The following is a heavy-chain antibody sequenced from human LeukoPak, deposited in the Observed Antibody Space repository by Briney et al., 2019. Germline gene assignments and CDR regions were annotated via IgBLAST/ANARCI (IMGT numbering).Heavy chain of an antibody. J-gene: IGHJ3*02. D-gene: IGHD5-18*01. V-gene: IGHV1-18*01. CDR2: ISPYNGNT. Sequence: EASVKVSCKASGYTFTSYGIRWVRQAPGQGLEWMGWISPYNGNTNYAQKLQGRVTMTTDTSTSTAYMELRSLRSDDTAVYYCARGGWYSEIQLWLGGAFDIWGQGTMVTVSS. CDR1: GYTFTSYG. CDR3: ARGGWYSEIQLWLGGAFDI.